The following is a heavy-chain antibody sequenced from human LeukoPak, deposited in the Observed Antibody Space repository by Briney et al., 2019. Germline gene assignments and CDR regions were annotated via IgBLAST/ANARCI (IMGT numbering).Heavy chain of an antibody. D-gene: IGHD3-3*01. Sequence: ASVKVSCKASGYTFTGYYIHWVRQAPGQGLEWMGWINPNSGAIDYAQRFQGRVTVTRDTSISTAYMQLSGLRSDDTAVYYCARDRGDDFWGGFDYWGQGTLVTVPS. V-gene: IGHV1-2*02. CDR3: ARDRGDDFWGGFDY. CDR2: INPNSGAI. J-gene: IGHJ4*02. CDR1: GYTFTGYY.